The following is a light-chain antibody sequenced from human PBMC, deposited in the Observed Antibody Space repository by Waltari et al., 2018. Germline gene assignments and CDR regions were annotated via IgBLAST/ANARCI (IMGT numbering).Light chain of an antibody. V-gene: IGKV3-20*01. CDR2: GAS. CDR1: QSVSSSY. J-gene: IGKJ2*01. Sequence: EIELTQSPGTRSLSPGERATLSCRASQSVSSSYLAWSQQKPGQAPRLLIYGASSMATGIPYRFSGSGSGTDFTLTISRLEPEDFAVYYCQQYGSSLYTFGQGTKLEIK. CDR3: QQYGSSLYT.